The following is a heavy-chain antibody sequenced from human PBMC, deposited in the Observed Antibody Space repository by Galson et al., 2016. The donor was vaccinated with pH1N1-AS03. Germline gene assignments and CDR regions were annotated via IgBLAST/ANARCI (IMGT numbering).Heavy chain of an antibody. Sequence: SETLSLTCTVSGGSLTNYYWSWIRQPAGRGLESIGRIHSSGSTDYNPSLRTRVTMSKESSKNQISLNMTSVSASDTAIYYFARGRGSSNLDPVGYWGQGILVTVSS. CDR2: IHSSGST. J-gene: IGHJ4*02. CDR1: GGSLTNYY. V-gene: IGHV4-4*07. D-gene: IGHD3-10*01. CDR3: ARGRGSSNLDPVGY.